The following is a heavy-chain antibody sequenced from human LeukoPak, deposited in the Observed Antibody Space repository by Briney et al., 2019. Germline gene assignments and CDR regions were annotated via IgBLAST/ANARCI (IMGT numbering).Heavy chain of an antibody. CDR1: GFTFSTYW. Sequence: GGSLRLSCAASGFTFSTYWMHWVRQAPGQGLVWVSRINSDGSSTNYADSVKGRFTISRDNAKNTLYLQMNSLRAEDTAVYYCARAGIVATTNNWFDPWGQGILVTVSS. J-gene: IGHJ5*02. D-gene: IGHD5-12*01. CDR3: ARAGIVATTNNWFDP. CDR2: INSDGSST. V-gene: IGHV3-74*01.